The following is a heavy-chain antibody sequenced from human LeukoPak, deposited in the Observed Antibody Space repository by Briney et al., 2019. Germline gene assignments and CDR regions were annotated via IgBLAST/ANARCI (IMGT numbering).Heavy chain of an antibody. Sequence: SVKVPCKASGGTFSSYAISWVRQAPGQGLEWMGRIIPIFGTANYAQKFQGRVTITTDESTSTAYMELSSLRSEDTAVYYCAREVAAAGTRAFDIWGQGTMVTVSS. V-gene: IGHV1-69*05. D-gene: IGHD6-13*01. CDR2: IIPIFGTA. CDR3: AREVAAAGTRAFDI. CDR1: GGTFSSYA. J-gene: IGHJ3*02.